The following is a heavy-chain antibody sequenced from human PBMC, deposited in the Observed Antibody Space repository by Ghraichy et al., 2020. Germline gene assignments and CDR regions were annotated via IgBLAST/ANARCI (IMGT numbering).Heavy chain of an antibody. CDR2: IYHSGST. CDR1: GGSISSSSFS. CDR3: ARRWGTNWGYYFDY. V-gene: IGHV4-39*01. D-gene: IGHD7-27*01. Sequence: SETLSLTCTVSGGSISSSSFSWGWIRQPPGKELEWIGSIYHSGSTDYNPSLKSRVTISVDTSKNQFSLNLSSVTAADTAVYYCARRWGTNWGYYFDYWGQGTLVTVSS. J-gene: IGHJ4*02.